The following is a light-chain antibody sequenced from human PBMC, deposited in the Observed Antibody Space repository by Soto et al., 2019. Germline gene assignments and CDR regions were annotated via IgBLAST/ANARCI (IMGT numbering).Light chain of an antibody. Sequence: DVVMTQSPLSLPVTLGQPASISCKSTQGLVYSDGNIYLNWFHQRPGQSPRRLIHKISDRDSGVPDRFSGSGSGTEFTLEISRVEAEDVGIYYCMQGTHWPFTFGQGTKLEIK. V-gene: IGKV2-30*01. CDR1: QGLVYSDGNIY. CDR3: MQGTHWPFT. CDR2: KIS. J-gene: IGKJ2*01.